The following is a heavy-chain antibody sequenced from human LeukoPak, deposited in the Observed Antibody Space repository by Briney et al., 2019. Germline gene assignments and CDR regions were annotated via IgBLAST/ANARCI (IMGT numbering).Heavy chain of an antibody. CDR3: ARDGDDFWSGGFDP. CDR1: GYSISSTYH. CDR2: ISQSGST. D-gene: IGHD3-3*01. V-gene: IGHV4-38-2*02. Sequence: SETLSLTCTVSGYSISSTYHWGWIRQSPGKGLEWIGSISQSGSTYHNPSLKSRVTISVDTSKNRFSLKLNSVTAADTAVYYCARDGDDFWSGGFDPWGQGTLVTVSS. J-gene: IGHJ5*02.